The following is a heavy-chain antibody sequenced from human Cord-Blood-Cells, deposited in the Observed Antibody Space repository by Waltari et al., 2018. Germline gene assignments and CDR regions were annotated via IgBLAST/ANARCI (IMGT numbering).Heavy chain of an antibody. CDR3: ARGIELGIFAFDI. V-gene: IGHV4-34*01. J-gene: IGHJ3*02. Sequence: QVQLQQWGAGLLKPSETLSLTCAVYGGSFSGYYWNWILQPPGKGLAWIGEINHSGSTNYTPSLKSRVTISVDTSKNQFSLKLSSVTAADTAVYYCARGIELGIFAFDIWGQGTMVTVSS. D-gene: IGHD7-27*01. CDR2: INHSGST. CDR1: GGSFSGYY.